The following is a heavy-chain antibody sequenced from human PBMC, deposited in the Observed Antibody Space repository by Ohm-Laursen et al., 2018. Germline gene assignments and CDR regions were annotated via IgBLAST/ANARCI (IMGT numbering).Heavy chain of an antibody. J-gene: IGHJ6*02. CDR3: ARGRGKQWLVRNYYYYGMDV. D-gene: IGHD6-19*01. CDR2: TYYTGST. Sequence: TLSLTCIVSGGSISSYYWSWIRQPPGKGLEWIGYTYYTGSTNYNPSLKSRVTISLDMSKNQFSLKLSSVTAADTAVYYCARGRGKQWLVRNYYYYGMDVWGQGTTVTVSS. V-gene: IGHV4-59*01. CDR1: GGSISSYY.